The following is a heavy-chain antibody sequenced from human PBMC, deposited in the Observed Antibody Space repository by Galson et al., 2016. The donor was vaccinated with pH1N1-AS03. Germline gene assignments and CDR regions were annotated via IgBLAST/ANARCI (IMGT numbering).Heavy chain of an antibody. CDR2: IYWDDDK. D-gene: IGHD4-17*01. V-gene: IGHV2-5*02. CDR3: AHFLYGDYATWFDP. CDR1: GFSLSTSGVG. J-gene: IGHJ5*02. Sequence: PALVKPTQTLTLTSTFSGFSLSTSGVGVGWIRQPPGKALEWLALIYWDDDKHYSPSLKSRLTITKDTSKNQVVLTMTNMDPVDTATYYCAHFLYGDYATWFDPWGQGTLVTVSS.